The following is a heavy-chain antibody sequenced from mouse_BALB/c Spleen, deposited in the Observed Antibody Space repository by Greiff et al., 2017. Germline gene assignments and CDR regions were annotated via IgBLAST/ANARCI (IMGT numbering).Heavy chain of an antibody. D-gene: IGHD2-4*01. CDR1: GFTFSSYT. CDR2: ISNGGGST. V-gene: IGHV5-12-2*01. J-gene: IGHJ4*01. Sequence: EVKVEESGGGLVQPGGSLKLSCAASGFTFSSYTMSWVRQTPEKRLEWVAYISNGGGSTYYPDTVKGRFTISRDNAKNTLYLQMSSLKSEDTAMYYCASRGGDYDFYAMDYWGQGTSVTVSS. CDR3: ASRGGDYDFYAMDY.